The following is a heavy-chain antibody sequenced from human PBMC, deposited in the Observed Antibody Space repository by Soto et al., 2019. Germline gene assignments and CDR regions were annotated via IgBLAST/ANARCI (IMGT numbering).Heavy chain of an antibody. CDR1: GGTFSSYA. CDR2: IIPIFGTA. D-gene: IGHD5-12*01. J-gene: IGHJ6*02. V-gene: IGHV1-69*12. Sequence: QVQLVQSGAEVKKPGSSVKVSCKASGGTFSSYAISWVRQAPGQGLEWMGGIIPIFGTANYAQKFQGRVTITAGEATSTAYMELSSLRSEDTAVYYCARPISGYDPSTPNYGMDVWGQGTTVTVSS. CDR3: ARPISGYDPSTPNYGMDV.